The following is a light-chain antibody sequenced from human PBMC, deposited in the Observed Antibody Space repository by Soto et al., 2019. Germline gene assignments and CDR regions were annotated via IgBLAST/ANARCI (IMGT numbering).Light chain of an antibody. CDR2: DAT. J-gene: IGKJ5*01. Sequence: DIQMTQSPSTLAASVGDSVTITCRASQRINIWLAWYQQTPGKAPKLLISDATNSESGVPSRFSGGGSETVFTLTISSLQSDDFATYYCQQYYRYPITFGQGTRLEIK. CDR3: QQYYRYPIT. V-gene: IGKV1-5*01. CDR1: QRINIW.